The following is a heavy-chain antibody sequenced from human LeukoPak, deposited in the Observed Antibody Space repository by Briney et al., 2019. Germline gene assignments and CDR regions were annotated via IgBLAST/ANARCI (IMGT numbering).Heavy chain of an antibody. CDR2: ISGSGGST. V-gene: IGHV3-23*01. D-gene: IGHD2-2*03. J-gene: IGHJ5*02. CDR3: AKDGYCSSTSCGRFDP. CDR1: GFTFSSYA. Sequence: GGPLRLSCAASGFTFSSYAMSWVRQAPGKGLEWVSAISGSGGSTYYADSVKGRFTISRDNSKNTLYLQMNSLRAEGTAVYYCAKDGYCSSTSCGRFDPWGQGTLVTVSP.